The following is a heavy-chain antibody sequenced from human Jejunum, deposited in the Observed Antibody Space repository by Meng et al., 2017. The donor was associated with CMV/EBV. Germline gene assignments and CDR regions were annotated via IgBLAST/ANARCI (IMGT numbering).Heavy chain of an antibody. Sequence: RLSCAASGFTFNSYALHWVRQPTGRGLEWVSGTGTDGETYYADSVKGRFTVSRENAKNSFYLQMNSLTAGDTALYFCVRGSLFSAWGQGTMVTVSS. D-gene: IGHD3-10*02. CDR1: GFTFNSYA. CDR2: TGTDGET. CDR3: VRGSLFSA. J-gene: IGHJ3*01. V-gene: IGHV3-13*01.